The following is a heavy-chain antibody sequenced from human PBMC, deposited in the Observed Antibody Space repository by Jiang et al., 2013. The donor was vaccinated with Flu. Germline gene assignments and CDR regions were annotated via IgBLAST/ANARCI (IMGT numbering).Heavy chain of an antibody. CDR1: SISSGDYY. V-gene: IGHV4-30-4*01. J-gene: IGHJ6*03. CDR2: IYYSGST. Sequence: SISSGDYYWSWIRQPPGKGLEWIGYIYYSGSTYYNPSLKSRVTISVDTSKNQFSLKLSSVTAADTAVYYCARDVLGDSSGYYALDYYYYYMDVWGKGTTVTVSS. CDR3: ARDVLGDSSGYYALDYYYYYMDV. D-gene: IGHD3-22*01.